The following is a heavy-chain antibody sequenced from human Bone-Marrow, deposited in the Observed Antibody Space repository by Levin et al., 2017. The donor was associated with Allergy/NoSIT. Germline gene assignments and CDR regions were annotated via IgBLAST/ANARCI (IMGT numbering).Heavy chain of an antibody. V-gene: IGHV4-59*12. Sequence: PSETLSLTCSVSGGSIRTYYWSWIRQPPGKGLEWIGHIYDTMTTNYDPSLKSRVTISLDTSKNQVSLRLTSVTAADTAVYFCAREGYDCSGGSCYGNWGQGTLVTVS. CDR1: GGSIRTYY. J-gene: IGHJ4*02. CDR2: IYDTMTT. D-gene: IGHD2-15*01. CDR3: AREGYDCSGGSCYGN.